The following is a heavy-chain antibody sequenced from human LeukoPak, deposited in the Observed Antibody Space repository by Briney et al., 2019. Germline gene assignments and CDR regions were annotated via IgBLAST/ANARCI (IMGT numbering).Heavy chain of an antibody. CDR1: DGSINSYY. V-gene: IGHV4-59*01. Sequence: PSETLSLTCSVSDGSINSYYWNWIRRPPGKGLEWIGYIYYNGNTNYSPSLKSRVTMSVDTSKNLFSPKVSSVTAADTAVYYCARGRSNYYGMDAWGQGTTATVSS. CDR2: IYYNGNT. CDR3: ARGRSNYYGMDA. D-gene: IGHD1-26*01. J-gene: IGHJ6*02.